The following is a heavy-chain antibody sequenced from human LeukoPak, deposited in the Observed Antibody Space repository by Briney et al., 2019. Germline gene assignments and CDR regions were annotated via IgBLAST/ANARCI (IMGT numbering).Heavy chain of an antibody. Sequence: PGGSLRLSCAASGFAFRTHGMHWVRQAPGKGLEWVAVMWYDGSNKYYADSVKGRFTISRDNSKNTLYLQMNSLRAEDTAVYYCARESRYGSCNPWGQGTLVTVSS. CDR3: ARESRYGSCNP. V-gene: IGHV3-33*01. CDR2: MWYDGSNK. D-gene: IGHD6-13*01. J-gene: IGHJ5*02. CDR1: GFAFRTHG.